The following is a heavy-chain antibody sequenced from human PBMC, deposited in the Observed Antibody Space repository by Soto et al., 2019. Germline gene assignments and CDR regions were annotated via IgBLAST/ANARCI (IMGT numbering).Heavy chain of an antibody. CDR2: MNRDSGNR. J-gene: IGHJ6*02. D-gene: IGHD4-4*01. CDR1: GYTFTSYD. V-gene: IGHV1-8*01. CDR3: ARSRFAYSNLEYGMDV. Sequence: ASLKISCKASGYTFTSYDISWVRHDTGQGAEWVGWMNRDSGNRDTAQMFGGSATMTRTTSITTAYMELSSLSSEDTAVYFCARSRFAYSNLEYGMDVWGQGTTVTVSS.